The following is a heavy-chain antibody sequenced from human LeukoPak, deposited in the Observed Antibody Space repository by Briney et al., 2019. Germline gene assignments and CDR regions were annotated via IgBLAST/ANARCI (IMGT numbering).Heavy chain of an antibody. CDR3: TRPLGYCSSTSCPFDY. CDR1: GGTFSSYA. J-gene: IGHJ4*02. D-gene: IGHD2-2*01. V-gene: IGHV1-69*13. CDR2: IIPIFGTA. Sequence: SVKVSCKASGGTFSSYAIGWVRQAPGQGLEWMGGIIPIFGTANYAQKFQGRVTITADESTSTAYMELSSLRSEDTAVYYCTRPLGYCSSTSCPFDYWGQGTLVTVSS.